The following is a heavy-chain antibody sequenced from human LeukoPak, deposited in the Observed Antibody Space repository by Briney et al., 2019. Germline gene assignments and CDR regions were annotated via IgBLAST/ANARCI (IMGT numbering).Heavy chain of an antibody. Sequence: SETLSLSCTVSGGAITNGGYFWIWIRQHPGQGLDWIGYFYDSGNTYYNPSLRSRVTISLDASKNHFSLRLSSVTAADTAVYYCAARGVTHAFEIWGQGTMVTVSS. CDR2: FYDSGNT. D-gene: IGHD3-10*01. CDR1: GGAITNGGYF. J-gene: IGHJ3*02. CDR3: AARGVTHAFEI. V-gene: IGHV4-31*03.